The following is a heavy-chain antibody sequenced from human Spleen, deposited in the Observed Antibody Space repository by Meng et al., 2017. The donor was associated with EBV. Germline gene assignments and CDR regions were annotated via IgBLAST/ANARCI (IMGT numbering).Heavy chain of an antibody. J-gene: IGHJ4*02. Sequence: QVQLQQWGAGLLKPSEALSLTCACYGGSFSAYYWSWIRQPPGKGLEWIGEINHSGSTNYNPSLKSRVTISVDTSKNQFSLKLSSVTAADTAVYYCARRPDYYDSSGYPYPIDYWGQGTLVTVSS. CDR2: INHSGST. D-gene: IGHD3-22*01. V-gene: IGHV4-34*01. CDR3: ARRPDYYDSSGYPYPIDY. CDR1: GGSFSAYY.